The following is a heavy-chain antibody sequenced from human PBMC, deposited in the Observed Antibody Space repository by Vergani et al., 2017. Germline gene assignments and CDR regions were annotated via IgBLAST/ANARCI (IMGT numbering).Heavy chain of an antibody. CDR2: ISSSGCTI. D-gene: IGHD3-22*01. Sequence: QLQLQESGPGLVKPSETLSLTCTVSGGSISSSSYYWGWIRQAPGKGLEWVSYISSSGCTIYYADSVKGRFTISRDNCKNTLYLQMNSLRAEDTAVYYCARDPAQVDSSGYYSYFDYWGQGTLVTVSS. CDR1: GGSISSSSYY. V-gene: IGHV3-11*04. J-gene: IGHJ4*02. CDR3: ARDPAQVDSSGYYSYFDY.